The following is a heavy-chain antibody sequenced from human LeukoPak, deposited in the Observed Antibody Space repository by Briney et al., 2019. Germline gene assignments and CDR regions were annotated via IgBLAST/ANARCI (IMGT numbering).Heavy chain of an antibody. V-gene: IGHV3-7*05. CDR1: GFTLSNYW. CDR3: ARASDPWLQLT. D-gene: IGHD5-24*01. CDR2: IKQDGSEK. Sequence: PGGSLRLSCAAAGFTLSNYWMRWVRQAPGKGLEWVGNIKQDGSEKRYADSVRGRFRISRDNAQTSLYLQMNSLRAEDTAVYYCARASDPWLQLTWGQGTLVTVSS. J-gene: IGHJ5*02.